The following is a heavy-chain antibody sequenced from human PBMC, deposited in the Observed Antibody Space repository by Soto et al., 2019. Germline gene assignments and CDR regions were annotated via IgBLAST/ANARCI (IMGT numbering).Heavy chain of an antibody. Sequence: ITLKESGPTLVKPTQTLTLTCSFSGFSLSTDGVGVGWIRQPPGLALEWLAMIYWDDDKHYNASLKSRLSITKDTSKNQVVLTMTNMDPVDTGTYYCATLTGSHWGQGALVTVSS. V-gene: IGHV2-5*02. CDR1: GFSLSTDGVG. CDR2: IYWDDDK. CDR3: ATLTGSH. D-gene: IGHD3-9*01. J-gene: IGHJ4*02.